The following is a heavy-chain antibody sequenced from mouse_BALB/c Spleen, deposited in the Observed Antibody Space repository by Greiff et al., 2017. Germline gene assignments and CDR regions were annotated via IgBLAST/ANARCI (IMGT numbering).Heavy chain of an antibody. Sequence: EVMLVESGPGLVKPSQSLSLTCTVTGYSITSDYAWNWIRQFPGNKLEWMGYISYSGSTSYNPSLKSRISITRDTSKNQFFLQLNSVTTEDTATYYCARSYYGHYYAMDYWGQGTSVTVSS. CDR2: ISYSGST. CDR1: GYSITSDYA. CDR3: ARSYYGHYYAMDY. D-gene: IGHD2-1*01. V-gene: IGHV3-2*02. J-gene: IGHJ4*01.